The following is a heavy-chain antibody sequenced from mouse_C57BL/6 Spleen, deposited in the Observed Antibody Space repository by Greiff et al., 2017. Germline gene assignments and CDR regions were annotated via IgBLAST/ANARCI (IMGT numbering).Heavy chain of an antibody. CDR3: AREDNYWGY. V-gene: IGHV1-55*01. J-gene: IGHJ2*01. CDR1: GYTFTSYW. CDR2: IYPGSGST. Sequence: QVHVKQPGAELVKPGASVKMSCKASGYTFTSYWITWVKQRPGQGLEWIGDIYPGSGSTNYNEKFKSKATLTVDTSSSTAYMQLSSLTSEDSAVYYCAREDNYWGYWGQGTTLTVSA. D-gene: IGHD1-3*01.